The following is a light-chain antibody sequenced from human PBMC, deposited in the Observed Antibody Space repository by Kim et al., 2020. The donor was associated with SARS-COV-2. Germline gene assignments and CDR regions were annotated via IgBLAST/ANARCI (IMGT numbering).Light chain of an antibody. Sequence: SPGERATLSCRASQSVSSSYLTWYQQTAGQAPRLLIYGASSRATGIPDRFSGSGSGTDFTLTISRLEPEDFAVYYCQQYGSSSWTFGQGTKVDIK. J-gene: IGKJ1*01. CDR3: QQYGSSSWT. CDR2: GAS. V-gene: IGKV3-20*01. CDR1: QSVSSSY.